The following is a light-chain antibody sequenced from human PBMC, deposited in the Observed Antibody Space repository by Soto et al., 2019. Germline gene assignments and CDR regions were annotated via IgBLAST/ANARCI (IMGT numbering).Light chain of an antibody. Sequence: IQVTQSPSSQSASVGDRVTITCRASQGITSYLAWYQQKPGKAPKLLIYAASALQTGVSSRFSGSGYGTDFALTISNLQPEDFATYFCQQLYSYPLTFGGGTTVEF. CDR2: AAS. CDR1: QGITSY. CDR3: QQLYSYPLT. V-gene: IGKV1-9*01. J-gene: IGKJ4*01.